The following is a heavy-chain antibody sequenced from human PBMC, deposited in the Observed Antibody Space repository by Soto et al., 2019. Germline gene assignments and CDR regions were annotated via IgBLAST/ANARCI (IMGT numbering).Heavy chain of an antibody. CDR2: INAGNGNT. CDR3: ARTSGYYLCDY. CDR1: GYTFTSYA. J-gene: IGHJ4*02. V-gene: IGHV1-3*01. Sequence: QVQLVQSGAEVKKPGASVKVSCKASGYTFTSYAMHWVRQAPGQRLEWMGWINAGNGNTKYSQKFQGRVTITRDTSASTAYMELSSLRSEGTALYYCARTSGYYLCDYSGQGTLVTVSS. D-gene: IGHD3-22*01.